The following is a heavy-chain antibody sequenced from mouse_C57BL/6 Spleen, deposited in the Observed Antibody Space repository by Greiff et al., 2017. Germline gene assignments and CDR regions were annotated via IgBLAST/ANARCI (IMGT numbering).Heavy chain of an antibody. J-gene: IGHJ2*01. Sequence: VQLQQPGAELVMPGASVKLSCKASGYTFTSYWMHWVKQRPGQGLEWIGEIDPSDSYTNYNQTFKGKSTVTVYKSSSTAYMQLSSLTSEDSAVYYCARLYGSSYLYYFDYWGQGTTLTVSS. CDR3: ARLYGSSYLYYFDY. CDR1: GYTFTSYW. CDR2: IDPSDSYT. D-gene: IGHD1-1*01. V-gene: IGHV1-69*01.